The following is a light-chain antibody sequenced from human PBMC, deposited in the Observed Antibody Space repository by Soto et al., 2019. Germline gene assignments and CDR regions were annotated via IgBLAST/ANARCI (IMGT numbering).Light chain of an antibody. CDR1: SSDVGAYNY. V-gene: IGLV2-14*01. Sequence: VLTQPASVSGSPGQSLTISCTGTSSDVGAYNYVSWYQHHPGKVPQILIYEVTNRPSGVSDRFSGSKSGNTDSLTISGIQAEDEADYYCSSKSDSSTLFVFGTGTKVTVL. CDR2: EVT. CDR3: SSKSDSSTLFV. J-gene: IGLJ1*01.